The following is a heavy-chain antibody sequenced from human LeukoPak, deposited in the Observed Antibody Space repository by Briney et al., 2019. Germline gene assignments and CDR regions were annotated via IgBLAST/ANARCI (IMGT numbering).Heavy chain of an antibody. J-gene: IGHJ6*02. Sequence: GASLRLSCAASGFTFSSYAMSWVRQAPGKGLEWVSAISGSGGSTYYADSVKGRFTISRDNSKNTLYLQMNSLRAEDTAVYYCELLLGPHDYYYGMDVWGQGTTVTVSS. CDR2: ISGSGGST. D-gene: IGHD2-2*01. CDR3: ELLLGPHDYYYGMDV. CDR1: GFTFSSYA. V-gene: IGHV3-23*01.